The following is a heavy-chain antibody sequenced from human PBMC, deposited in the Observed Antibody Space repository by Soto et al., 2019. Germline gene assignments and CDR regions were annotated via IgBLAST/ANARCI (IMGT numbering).Heavy chain of an antibody. Sequence: SVKVSCKSSGGTFSSYAISWVRQAPGQGLEWMGGIIPIFGTANYAQKFQGRVTITADESTSTAYMELSSLRSEDTAVYYCARDGYSSGWYGPASEPWGQGTLVTVSS. D-gene: IGHD6-19*01. CDR3: ARDGYSSGWYGPASEP. CDR1: GGTFSSYA. J-gene: IGHJ5*02. CDR2: IIPIFGTA. V-gene: IGHV1-69*13.